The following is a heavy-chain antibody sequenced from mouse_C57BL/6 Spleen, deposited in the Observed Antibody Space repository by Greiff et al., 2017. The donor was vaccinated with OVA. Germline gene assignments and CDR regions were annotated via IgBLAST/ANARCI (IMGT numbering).Heavy chain of an antibody. CDR1: GYAFSSSW. CDR3: ARSGLIPNCYYFDY. Sequence: VQLKESGPELVKPGASVKISCKASGYAFSSSWMNWVKQRPGKGLEWIGRIYPGDGDTNYNGKFKGKATLTADKSSSTAYMQLSSLTSEDSAVYFCARSGLIPNCYYFDYWGQGTTLTVSS. D-gene: IGHD3-1*01. CDR2: IYPGDGDT. V-gene: IGHV1-82*01. J-gene: IGHJ2*01.